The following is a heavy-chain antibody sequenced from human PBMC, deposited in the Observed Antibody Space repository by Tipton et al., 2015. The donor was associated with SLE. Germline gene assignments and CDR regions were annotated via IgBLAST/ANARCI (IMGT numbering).Heavy chain of an antibody. CDR2: ISACNGNR. Sequence: QLVQSGAEVKKPGASVKVSCKASGFTFTTYGITWVRQAPGQGLEWMGWISACNGNRDYAQKLQGRVTMTTDTSTSTAYMELRSLRSEDTALYYCAIAVAGTFFFDYWGQGALVTVSS. CDR1: GFTFTTYG. D-gene: IGHD6-19*01. J-gene: IGHJ4*02. V-gene: IGHV1-18*01. CDR3: AIAVAGTFFFDY.